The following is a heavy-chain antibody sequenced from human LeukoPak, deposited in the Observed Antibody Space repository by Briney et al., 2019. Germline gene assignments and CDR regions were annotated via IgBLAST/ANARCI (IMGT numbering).Heavy chain of an antibody. CDR3: AKSSPMTMVRGANDY. D-gene: IGHD3-10*01. Sequence: SGGSLRLSCAASGFTFSSYAMSWVRQAPGKGLEWVSSISGSGDSTYYADSVKGRFTISRDNSVNTLYLQMNSLRAEDTAAYYCAKSSPMTMVRGANDYWGQGTLVTVSS. J-gene: IGHJ4*02. CDR2: ISGSGDST. CDR1: GFTFSSYA. V-gene: IGHV3-23*01.